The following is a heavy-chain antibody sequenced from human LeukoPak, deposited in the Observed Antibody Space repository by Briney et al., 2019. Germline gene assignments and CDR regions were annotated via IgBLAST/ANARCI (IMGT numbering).Heavy chain of an antibody. V-gene: IGHV3-48*01. CDR3: ARTYYDFWSGYYSHEGNPFDY. CDR2: ISSSSSTI. CDR1: GFTFSTYG. D-gene: IGHD3-3*01. J-gene: IGHJ4*02. Sequence: GGTLRLSCAASGFTFSTYGMIWVRQAPGKGLEWVSDISSSSSTIYYADSVKGRFTISRDNAKNSLYLEMNSLRAEDTAVYYCARTYYDFWSGYYSHEGNPFDYWGQGTLVTVSS.